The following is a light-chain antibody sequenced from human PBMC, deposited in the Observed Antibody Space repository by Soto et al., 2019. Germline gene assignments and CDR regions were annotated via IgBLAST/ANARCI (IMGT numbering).Light chain of an antibody. CDR3: QSYDTRLSGVI. V-gene: IGLV1-40*01. Sequence: QSVLTQTPSVSGAPGQKITMSCTGSSSNIGAGYDVHWYQQLPGAAPRLLIYADNNRPSGVPDRFSASNSGTSASLAIPGLQGEDEAVYSCQSYDTRLSGVIFGAGTQLTVL. CDR2: ADN. CDR1: SSNIGAGYD. J-gene: IGLJ2*01.